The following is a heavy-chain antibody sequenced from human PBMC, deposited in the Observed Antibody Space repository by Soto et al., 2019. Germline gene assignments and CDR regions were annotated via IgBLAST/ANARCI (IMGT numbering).Heavy chain of an antibody. CDR1: GFTFSSYG. CDR3: ATNYYGSGSYYKQIPHFDY. CDR2: IWYDGSNK. V-gene: IGHV3-33*01. J-gene: IGHJ4*02. D-gene: IGHD3-10*01. Sequence: PGGSLRLSCAASGFTFSSYGMHWVRQAPGKGLEWVAVIWYDGSNKYYADSVKGRFTISRDNSKNTLYLQMNSLRAEDTAVYYCATNYYGSGSYYKQIPHFDYWGQGTLVTVSS.